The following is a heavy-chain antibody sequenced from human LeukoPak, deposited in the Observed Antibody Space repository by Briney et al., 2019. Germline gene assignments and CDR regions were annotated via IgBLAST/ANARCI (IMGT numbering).Heavy chain of an antibody. CDR1: GFTFSSYA. D-gene: IGHD4-11*01. CDR3: ARDPMTTVTPYYFDY. Sequence: GGSLRLSCAASGFTFSSYAMYWVRQAPGKGLEWVSSISSSSSYIYYADSVKGRFTISRDNAKNSLYLQMNSLRAEDTAVYYCARDPMTTVTPYYFDYWGQGTLVTVSS. V-gene: IGHV3-21*01. CDR2: ISSSSSYI. J-gene: IGHJ4*02.